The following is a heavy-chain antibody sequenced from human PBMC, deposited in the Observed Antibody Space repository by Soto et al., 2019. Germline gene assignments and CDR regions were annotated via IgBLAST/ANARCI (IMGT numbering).Heavy chain of an antibody. CDR1: GYTFTGYY. D-gene: IGHD2-8*02. J-gene: IGHJ4*02. Sequence: QVQLVQSGAEVKKPGASVKVSCKASGYTFTGYYMHWMRQAPGQGLEWMGWINPNSGETDYAQNFQGWVTMTRDMSISTAYMELSRLKSNDTAVYYCARETGFLPNLRYCNSPTCPEDYWGQGALVTVSS. CDR3: ARETGFLPNLRYCNSPTCPEDY. CDR2: INPNSGET. V-gene: IGHV1-2*04.